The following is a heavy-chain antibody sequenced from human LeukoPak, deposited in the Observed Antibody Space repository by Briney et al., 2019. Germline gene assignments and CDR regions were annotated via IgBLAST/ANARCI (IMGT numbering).Heavy chain of an antibody. CDR1: GFTVSSNS. CDR3: ATIHQGPGPDS. J-gene: IGHJ4*02. D-gene: IGHD5-24*01. CDR2: IYSDNT. Sequence: PGGSLRLSCTVSGFTVSSNSMSWVRQAPGKGLEWVSFIYSDNTHYSDSVKGRFTISRDNSKNTLYLQMNSLRAEDTAVYFCATIHQGPGPDSWGQGTLVTVSS. V-gene: IGHV3-53*01.